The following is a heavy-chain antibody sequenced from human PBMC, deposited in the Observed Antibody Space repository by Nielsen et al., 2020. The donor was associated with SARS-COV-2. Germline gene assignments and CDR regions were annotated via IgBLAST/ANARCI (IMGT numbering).Heavy chain of an antibody. J-gene: IGHJ3*02. CDR2: ISGSGGST. V-gene: IGHV3-23*01. CDR1: GFTVSSNY. Sequence: GGSLRLSCAASGFTVSSNYMSWVRQAPGKGLEWVSAISGSGGSTYYADSVKGRFTISRDNSKNTLYLQMNSLRAEDTAVYYCAKDLERYGDYVLRGVGDAFDIWGQGTMVTVSS. D-gene: IGHD4-17*01. CDR3: AKDLERYGDYVLRGVGDAFDI.